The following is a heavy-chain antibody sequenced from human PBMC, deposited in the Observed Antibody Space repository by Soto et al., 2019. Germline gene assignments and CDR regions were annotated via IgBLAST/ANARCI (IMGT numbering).Heavy chain of an antibody. CDR3: ARVKESSCFDY. Sequence: SETLSLTCAVSGGSISSCGYSWSWIRQPPGKGLEWIGYIYHSGSTYYNPSLKSRVTISVDRSKNQFSLKLSSVTAADTAVYYCARVKESSCFDYWGQGTLVTVSS. D-gene: IGHD2-15*01. J-gene: IGHJ4*02. V-gene: IGHV4-30-2*01. CDR1: GGSISSCGYS. CDR2: IYHSGST.